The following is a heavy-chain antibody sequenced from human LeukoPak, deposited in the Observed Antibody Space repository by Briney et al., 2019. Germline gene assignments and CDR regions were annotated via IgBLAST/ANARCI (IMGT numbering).Heavy chain of an antibody. D-gene: IGHD3-22*01. V-gene: IGHV1-46*01. Sequence: ASVKVSCKASGYTFTGYYMHWVRQAPGQGLEWMGIINPSGGSTSYAQKFQGRVTMTRGTSTSTVYMELSSLRSEDTAVYYCARDRRGSGYYFAFDIWGQGTMVTVSS. J-gene: IGHJ3*02. CDR3: ARDRRGSGYYFAFDI. CDR2: INPSGGST. CDR1: GYTFTGYY.